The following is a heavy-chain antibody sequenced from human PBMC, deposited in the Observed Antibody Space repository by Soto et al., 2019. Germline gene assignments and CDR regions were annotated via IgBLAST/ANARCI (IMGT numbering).Heavy chain of an antibody. CDR2: ISGSGGGT. CDR3: AKVSHLLLWPGEPTYMDG. V-gene: IGHV3-23*01. Sequence: EEQLLESGGGSVQPGGSLRLSCEASGFAFSNYAMNWVRQAPGKGLEWVSGISGSGGGTFFADSVRGRFAISRDNPKNMLHLQLNSLRAEDTAMYYCAKVSHLLLWPGEPTYMDGWGKGTPVTVSS. CDR1: GFAFSNYA. D-gene: IGHD3-10*01. J-gene: IGHJ6*03.